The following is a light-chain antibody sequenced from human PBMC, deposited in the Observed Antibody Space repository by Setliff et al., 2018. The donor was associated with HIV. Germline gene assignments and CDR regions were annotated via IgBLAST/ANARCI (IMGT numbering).Light chain of an antibody. CDR3: SSYTTTSTTV. V-gene: IGLV2-14*03. CDR2: EVS. Sequence: QSALTQPASVSGSPGQSITISCTGTRSDVGGYNSVSWYQQHPGKVPKVLIYEVSNRPSGVSNRFSGSKSGNTASLTISGLQADDEADYYCSSYTTTSTTVFGTWTKVTV. J-gene: IGLJ1*01. CDR1: RSDVGGYNS.